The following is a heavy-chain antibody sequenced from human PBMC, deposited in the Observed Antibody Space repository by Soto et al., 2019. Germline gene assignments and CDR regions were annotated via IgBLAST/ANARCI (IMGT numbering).Heavy chain of an antibody. J-gene: IGHJ5*02. V-gene: IGHV4-59*01. CDR2: IYYSGST. CDR1: GGSXXSYY. D-gene: IGHD5-12*01. CDR3: ARGYAPRVWFDP. Sequence: QXQLXXSGPGXVKPSETLSLTCTVSGGSXXSYYWSWIRQPPGKGLEWIGYIYYSGSTNYNPSLKSRVTISVDTSKNQFSLKLSSVTAADTAVYYCARGYAPRVWFDPWGQGTLVTVSS.